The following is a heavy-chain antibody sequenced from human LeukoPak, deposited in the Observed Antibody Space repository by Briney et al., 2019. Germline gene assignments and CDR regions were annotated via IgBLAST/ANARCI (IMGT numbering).Heavy chain of an antibody. Sequence: GGSLRLSCAASGFIFGGYAMHWVRQAPGKGLQWLAVISYDGGKTYYADSVEGRFTISRDNSKSTVYLEINSLRSEDTAVYYCAREGIVVVTAIADYWGQGTLVTVSS. V-gene: IGHV3-30-3*01. CDR1: GFIFGGYA. D-gene: IGHD2-21*02. CDR3: AREGIVVVTAIADY. J-gene: IGHJ4*02. CDR2: ISYDGGKT.